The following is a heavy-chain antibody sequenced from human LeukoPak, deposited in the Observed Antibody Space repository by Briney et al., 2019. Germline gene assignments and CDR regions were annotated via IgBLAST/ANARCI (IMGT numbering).Heavy chain of an antibody. V-gene: IGHV4-39*01. CDR3: ARHLVSGSYNYHFDY. CDR2: IYYSGST. D-gene: IGHD1-26*01. Sequence: PSETLSLTCTVSGGSISSSSYYWGWIRQPPGKGLEWIGSIYYSGSTYYNPSLKSRVTISVDTSKNQFSLKLSSVTAADTAVYYCARHLVSGSYNYHFDYWGQGTLVTVSS. J-gene: IGHJ4*02. CDR1: GGSISSSSYY.